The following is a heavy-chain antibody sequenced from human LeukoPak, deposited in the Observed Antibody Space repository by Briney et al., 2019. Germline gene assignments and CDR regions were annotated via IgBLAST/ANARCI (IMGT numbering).Heavy chain of an antibody. CDR1: GFTFDDYA. J-gene: IGHJ4*02. CDR3: AKDASSGGSCPDY. V-gene: IGHV3-9*01. Sequence: PGRSLRLSCAASGFTFDDYAMHWVRQAPGKGLEWVSGISWNSGSIGYADSVKGRFTISRDNAKNSLYLQMNSLRAEDTALYYCAKDASSGGSCPDYWGQGTLVTVSS. D-gene: IGHD2-15*01. CDR2: ISWNSGSI.